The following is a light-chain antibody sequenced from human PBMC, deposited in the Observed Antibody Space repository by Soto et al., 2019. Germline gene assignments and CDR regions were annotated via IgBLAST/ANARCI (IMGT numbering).Light chain of an antibody. CDR1: QSVSSSY. V-gene: IGKV3-20*01. J-gene: IGKJ5*01. Sequence: EIVLTQSPGTLSLSPGERATLSCRASQSVSSSYLAWYQQKPGQAPRLLIYGVSSRATGIPDRFSGSGSGTDFTLTISRLEPEDYAVYYCQQYGSSFPFGQGTRLESK. CDR2: GVS. CDR3: QQYGSSFP.